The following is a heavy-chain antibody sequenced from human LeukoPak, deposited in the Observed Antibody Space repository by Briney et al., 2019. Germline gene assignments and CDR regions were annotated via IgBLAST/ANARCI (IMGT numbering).Heavy chain of an antibody. CDR1: GGSISNYY. D-gene: IGHD6-19*01. J-gene: IGHJ5*02. Sequence: SETLSLTCTVSGGSISNYYRQPPGKGLEWIGYMYYTGSTNYNPSLKSRVTISVGTSKNQFSLKMSSVTAADTAVYYCAREFVAGTGWFDPWGQGTLVTVSS. V-gene: IGHV4-59*01. CDR3: AREFVAGTGWFDP. CDR2: MYYTGST.